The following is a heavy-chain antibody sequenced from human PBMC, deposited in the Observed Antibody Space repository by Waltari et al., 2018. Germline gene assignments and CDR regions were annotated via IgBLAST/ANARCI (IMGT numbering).Heavy chain of an antibody. CDR3: ARAGHPNS. D-gene: IGHD1-1*01. V-gene: IGHV3-66*02. J-gene: IGHJ1*01. CDR2: IFADWTT. CDR1: GATIASNY. Sequence: EVYLEQSGGGLVQPGGSLKLSCAASGATIASNYMNWIRQAPGKALQWISVIFADWTTHYAGSVRGRFAISRDTSDNTLYLQLSGLRPDDSGFYYCARAGHPNSWGQGALVTVSS.